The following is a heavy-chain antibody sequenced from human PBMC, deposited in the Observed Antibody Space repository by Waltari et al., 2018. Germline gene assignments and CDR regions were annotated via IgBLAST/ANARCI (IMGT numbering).Heavy chain of an antibody. J-gene: IGHJ4*02. D-gene: IGHD6-13*01. V-gene: IGHV3-30*18. Sequence: QVQLVESGGGVVQPGRSLRLSCAASGFTFSSYGMHWVSQAPGKGLEWVAVISYDGSNKYYADSVKGRFTISRDNSKNTLYLQMNSLRAEDTAVYYCAKEHRSWRNFEDYWGQGTLVTVSS. CDR3: AKEHRSWRNFEDY. CDR2: ISYDGSNK. CDR1: GFTFSSYG.